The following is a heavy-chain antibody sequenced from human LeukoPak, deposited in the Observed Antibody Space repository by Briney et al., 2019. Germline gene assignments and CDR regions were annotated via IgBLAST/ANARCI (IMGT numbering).Heavy chain of an antibody. CDR1: GGSISSYY. Sequence: SETLSLTCTVSGGSISSYYWSWIRQPPGKGLEWIGYIYYSGSTNYNPSLKSRVTISVDTSKNQFSLKLSSVTAADTAVYYCARQDTAMVGAFDIWGQGTMVTVSS. J-gene: IGHJ3*02. CDR2: IYYSGST. D-gene: IGHD5-18*01. CDR3: ARQDTAMVGAFDI. V-gene: IGHV4-59*01.